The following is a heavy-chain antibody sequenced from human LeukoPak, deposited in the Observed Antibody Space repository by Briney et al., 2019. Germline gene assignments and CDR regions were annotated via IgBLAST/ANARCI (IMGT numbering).Heavy chain of an antibody. Sequence: ASVKVSCKASGDTFTSYAITWVRQAPGQGLEWMGWISAYNGNTNYAQKLQGRVTMTTDTSTSTAYMELRSLRSDDTAVYYCARDYYDSSGYYWVIFLDYWGQGTLVTVSS. V-gene: IGHV1-18*01. CDR1: GDTFTSYA. J-gene: IGHJ4*02. CDR3: ARDYYDSSGYYWVIFLDY. CDR2: ISAYNGNT. D-gene: IGHD3-22*01.